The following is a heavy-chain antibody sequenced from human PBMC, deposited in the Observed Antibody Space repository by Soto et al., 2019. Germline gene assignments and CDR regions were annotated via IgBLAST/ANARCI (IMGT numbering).Heavy chain of an antibody. D-gene: IGHD6-13*01. J-gene: IGHJ4*02. V-gene: IGHV1-69*08. CDR3: ARDTGQLEYYFDY. Sequence: QVQLVQSGAEVKKPGSSVKVSCKASGGTFSSYTISWVRQAPGQGLEWMGRIIPILGIANYAQKFQGRVTITADKSTSTAYMELSSLRSEDTAVYYCARDTGQLEYYFDYWGQGTLVTVSS. CDR2: IIPILGIA. CDR1: GGTFSSYT.